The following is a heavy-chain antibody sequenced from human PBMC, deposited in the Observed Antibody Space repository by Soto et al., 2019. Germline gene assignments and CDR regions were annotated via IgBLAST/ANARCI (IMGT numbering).Heavy chain of an antibody. Sequence: EVQLMESGGGLVQPGGSLRLSCAASGFTFNNYDMHWVRQATGKGLEWVSGIDTAGDTYYADSVKGRFIISRENAKNSLYLQMNSLRAGDTAVYYCATGDCSSTSCRGSGVGGQGTLVTVSS. CDR2: IDTAGDT. D-gene: IGHD2-2*01. J-gene: IGHJ4*02. V-gene: IGHV3-13*04. CDR1: GFTFNNYD. CDR3: ATGDCSSTSCRGSGV.